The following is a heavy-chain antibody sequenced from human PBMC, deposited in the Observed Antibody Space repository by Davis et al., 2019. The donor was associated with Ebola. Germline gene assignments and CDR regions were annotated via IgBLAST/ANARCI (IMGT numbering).Heavy chain of an antibody. Sequence: PSETLSLTCTVSGGSVNGFYWTWIRQSAGKGLEWSGRVYSSGHATYNPSLRSLVSMSVDTSKNQFSLKLDSVTAADTAIYYCARVGLNAFDIWGQGTLVTVSS. CDR1: GGSVNGFY. CDR2: VYSSGHA. V-gene: IGHV4-4*07. J-gene: IGHJ3*02. CDR3: ARVGLNAFDI.